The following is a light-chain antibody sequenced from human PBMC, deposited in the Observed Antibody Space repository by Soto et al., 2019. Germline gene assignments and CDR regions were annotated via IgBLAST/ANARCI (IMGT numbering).Light chain of an antibody. J-gene: IGKJ1*01. Sequence: TQMTQSPSSLSASVGDRVTITCRASQSISSYLNWYQQKPGKAPKLLIYDASSLESGVLSRFSGSGSGTEFTLTISSLQPEDFATYYCQKYNSFWTFGQGTKVDI. CDR2: DAS. CDR1: QSISSY. V-gene: IGKV1-5*01. CDR3: QKYNSFWT.